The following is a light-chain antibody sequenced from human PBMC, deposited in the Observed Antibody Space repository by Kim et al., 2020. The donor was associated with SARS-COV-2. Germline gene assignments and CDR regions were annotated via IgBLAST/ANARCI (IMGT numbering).Light chain of an antibody. V-gene: IGLV3-19*01. CDR1: SLRKYY. Sequence: SSELTQDPAVSVALGQTVRITCQGDSLRKYYASWYQQKPGQAPVLVIYGKNRRPSGIPDRFSGSGSGNTASLTITGAQAEDEADYYCDSRDSSGNHLVFGGGTKVTVL. CDR3: DSRDSSGNHLV. J-gene: IGLJ3*02. CDR2: GKN.